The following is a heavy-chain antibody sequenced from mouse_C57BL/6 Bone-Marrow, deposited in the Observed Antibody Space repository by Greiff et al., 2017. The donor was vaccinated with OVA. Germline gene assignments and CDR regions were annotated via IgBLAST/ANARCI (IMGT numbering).Heavy chain of an antibody. J-gene: IGHJ2*01. V-gene: IGHV5-4*01. CDR3: AREGDGY. D-gene: IGHD3-3*01. CDR1: GFPFSSYA. Sequence: EVQVVESGGGFVKPGGSLQLSCAASGFPFSSYAMSWVRQTPEKRLEWVATISDGGSYTYYPDNVKGRFTISRDNAKNNLYLQMSHLKSEDTAMYYCAREGDGYWGQGTTLTVSS. CDR2: ISDGGSYT.